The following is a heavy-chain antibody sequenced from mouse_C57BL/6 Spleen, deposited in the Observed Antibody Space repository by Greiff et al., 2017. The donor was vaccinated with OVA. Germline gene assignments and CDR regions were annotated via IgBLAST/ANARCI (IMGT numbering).Heavy chain of an antibody. CDR3: ARDAGPYYYAMDY. Sequence: EVKLMESGGGLVQSGRSLRLSCATSGFTFSDFYMEWVRQAPGKGLEWIAASRNKANDYTTEYSASVKGRFIVSRDTSQSILYLQMNALRAEDTAIYYCARDAGPYYYAMDYWGQGTSVTVSS. J-gene: IGHJ4*01. CDR2: SRNKANDYTT. CDR1: GFTFSDFY. V-gene: IGHV7-1*01.